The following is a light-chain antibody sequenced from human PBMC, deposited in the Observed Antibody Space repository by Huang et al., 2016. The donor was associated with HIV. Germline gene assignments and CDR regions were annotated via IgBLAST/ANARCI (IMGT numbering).Light chain of an antibody. CDR3: QQYNNWPPWT. V-gene: IGKV3D-15*01. CDR1: AGVSNN. CDR2: GAS. J-gene: IGKJ1*01. Sequence: IVMTQSPATLSVSPGERATLSCRASAGVSNNVAWYQQRPGQTPRLLIHGASTRHTGIPAKFSGRGSGTEFTLTITSLQPEDSAVYYCQQYNNWPPWTCGPGTQVEI.